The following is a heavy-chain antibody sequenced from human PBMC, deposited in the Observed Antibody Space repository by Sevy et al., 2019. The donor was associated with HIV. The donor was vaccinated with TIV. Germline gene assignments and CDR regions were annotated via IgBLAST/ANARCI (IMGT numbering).Heavy chain of an antibody. D-gene: IGHD2-2*02. Sequence: GGSLRLSCAASGFTFSSYAMSWVRQAPGKGLEWVSAISGSGGSTYYADSVKGRFTISRDNSKNTLYLQMNSLRAEDTAVYYCAKLIVVPAAIRGYYFDYWGQGTLVTVSS. CDR1: GFTFSSYA. CDR3: AKLIVVPAAIRGYYFDY. CDR2: ISGSGGST. V-gene: IGHV3-23*01. J-gene: IGHJ4*02.